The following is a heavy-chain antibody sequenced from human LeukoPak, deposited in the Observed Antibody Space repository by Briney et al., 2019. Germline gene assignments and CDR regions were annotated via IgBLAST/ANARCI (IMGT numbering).Heavy chain of an antibody. CDR3: ARRGGTGTMLPYYYYYMDV. Sequence: ASVKVSCKASGYTFTGYYMHWVRQAPGQGLEWMGWINPNSGGTNYAQKFQGWVTMTRDTSISTAYMELSRLRSDDTAVYYCARRGGTGTMLPYYYYYMDVWAKGPRSPSP. CDR1: GYTFTGYY. V-gene: IGHV1-2*04. J-gene: IGHJ6*03. CDR2: INPNSGGT. D-gene: IGHD1-7*01.